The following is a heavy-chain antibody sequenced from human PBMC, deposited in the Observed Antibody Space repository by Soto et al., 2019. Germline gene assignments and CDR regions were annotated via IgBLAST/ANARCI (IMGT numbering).Heavy chain of an antibody. Sequence: PGGSLRLSCAASGFTFSSYAMSWVRQAPGKGLEWVSAISGSGGSTYYADSVKGRFTISRDNSKNTLYLQMNSLRAEDTAVYYCAKLRYYYDSSRIYYFDYWGQGTLVTVSS. D-gene: IGHD3-22*01. CDR2: ISGSGGST. J-gene: IGHJ4*02. V-gene: IGHV3-23*01. CDR3: AKLRYYYDSSRIYYFDY. CDR1: GFTFSSYA.